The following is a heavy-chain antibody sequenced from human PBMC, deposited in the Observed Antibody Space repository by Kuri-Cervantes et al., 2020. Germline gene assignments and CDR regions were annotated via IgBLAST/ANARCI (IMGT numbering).Heavy chain of an antibody. D-gene: IGHD3-10*01. CDR3: ARVRQPDNWFDP. V-gene: IGHV1-3*01. CDR2: INAGNGNT. Sequence: ASVKVSCKASGYTFTSYAMHWVRQAPGQRLEWMGWINAGNGNTKYSQKFQGRVTITRDTSASTVYMELNSLTSEDTAVYYCARVRQPDNWFDPWGQGTLVTVSS. CDR1: GYTFTSYA. J-gene: IGHJ5*02.